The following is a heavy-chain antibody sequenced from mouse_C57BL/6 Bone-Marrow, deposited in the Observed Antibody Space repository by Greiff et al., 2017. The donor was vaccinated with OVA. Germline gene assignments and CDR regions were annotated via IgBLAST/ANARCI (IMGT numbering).Heavy chain of an antibody. CDR3: ARDGFPDY. V-gene: IGHV1-42*01. CDR2: INPSTGGT. CDR1: GYSFTGYY. Sequence: VQLQQSGPELVKPGASVKISCKASGYSFTGYYMNWVKQSPEKSLEWIGEINPSTGGTTYNQKFKAKATLTVDKSSSTAYMQLKSLTSEDSAVYYCARDGFPDYWGQGTTLTVSS. D-gene: IGHD2-3*01. J-gene: IGHJ2*01.